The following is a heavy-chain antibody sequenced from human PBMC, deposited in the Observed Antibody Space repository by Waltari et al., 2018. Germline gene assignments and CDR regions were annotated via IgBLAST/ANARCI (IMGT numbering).Heavy chain of an antibody. V-gene: IGHV3-11*01. Sequence: QVQLVESGGGLVKPGGSLRLSCAASGLTFSDYYIDWIPRAPGKGLEWVSYISSSGSTIYYADSVKGRFTISRDNAKNSVYLQMNSLRAEDTAVYYCARGRRVVIATFDYWGQGTLVTVSS. J-gene: IGHJ4*02. CDR2: ISSSGSTI. CDR1: GLTFSDYY. CDR3: ARGRRVVIATFDY. D-gene: IGHD2-21*01.